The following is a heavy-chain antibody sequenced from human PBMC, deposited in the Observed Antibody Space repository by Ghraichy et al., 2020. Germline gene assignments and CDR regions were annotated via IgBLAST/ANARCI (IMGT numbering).Heavy chain of an antibody. J-gene: IGHJ4*02. V-gene: IGHV4-34*01. D-gene: IGHD6-13*01. CDR2: INHSGST. CDR3: ARARGAAAAVRV. Sequence: SETLSLTCAVYGGSFSGYYWGWIRQPPGKGLEWIGEINHSGSTNYNPSLKSRVTISVDTSKNQFSLKLSSVTAADTAVYYCARARGAAAAVRVGGQGTLVTVSS. CDR1: GGSFSGYY.